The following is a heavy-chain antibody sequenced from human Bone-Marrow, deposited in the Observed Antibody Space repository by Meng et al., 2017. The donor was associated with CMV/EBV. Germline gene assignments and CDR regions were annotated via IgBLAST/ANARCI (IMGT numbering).Heavy chain of an antibody. Sequence: SVKVSCKASGGTFSSYVISWVRQAPGQGLEWMGGIIPIFGTANYAQKFQGRVTITTDESTSTASMELISLRSEDSAVDYCSRALGLATVWMHYYYGMDVWGQGTTVTVSS. V-gene: IGHV1-69*05. CDR2: IIPIFGTA. CDR1: GGTFSSYV. D-gene: IGHD2-2*03. J-gene: IGHJ6*02. CDR3: SRALGLATVWMHYYYGMDV.